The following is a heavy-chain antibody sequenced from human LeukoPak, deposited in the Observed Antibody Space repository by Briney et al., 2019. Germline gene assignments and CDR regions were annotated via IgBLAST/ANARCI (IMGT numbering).Heavy chain of an antibody. D-gene: IGHD2-2*01. Sequence: NPAETLSLTCAVYGVSFSGYYWSWVRQPPGKGLEWIGEIKHSGSTNYNPSLKSRVTISVDTSKNQFSLKLSSVTAADTAVYYCARGIAVVPAAKRHNWFDPWGQGTLVTVSS. CDR1: GVSFSGYY. CDR3: ARGIAVVPAAKRHNWFDP. V-gene: IGHV4-34*01. CDR2: IKHSGST. J-gene: IGHJ5*02.